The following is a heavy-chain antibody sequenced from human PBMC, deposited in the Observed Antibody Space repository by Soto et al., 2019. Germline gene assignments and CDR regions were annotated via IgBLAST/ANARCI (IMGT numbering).Heavy chain of an antibody. J-gene: IGHJ4*02. CDR3: AREGGIVGATAADY. D-gene: IGHD1-26*01. CDR1: GGSISSGGYY. CDR2: IYYSGST. Sequence: QVQLQESGPGLVKPSQTLSLTCTVSGGSISSGGYYWSWIRQHPVKGLEWIGYIYYSGSTYYNPSLKSRVNIEVDTSQNQFSLKLSSVTAADTALYYCAREGGIVGATAADYWGQGTLVTVSS. V-gene: IGHV4-31*03.